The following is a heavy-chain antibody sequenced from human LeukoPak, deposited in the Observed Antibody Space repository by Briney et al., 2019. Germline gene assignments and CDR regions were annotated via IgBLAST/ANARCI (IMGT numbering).Heavy chain of an antibody. CDR1: GFTFSSYW. Sequence: GGSLRLSCAASGFTFSSYWMSWVRQAPGKGLEWVANIKQDGSEKYYVDSVKGRFTISRDNAKNSLYLQMNSLRAEDTAVYYCARDPAITLRRGVIDYWGQGTLVTVSS. V-gene: IGHV3-7*01. CDR2: IKQDGSEK. CDR3: ARDPAITLRRGVIDY. J-gene: IGHJ4*02. D-gene: IGHD3-10*01.